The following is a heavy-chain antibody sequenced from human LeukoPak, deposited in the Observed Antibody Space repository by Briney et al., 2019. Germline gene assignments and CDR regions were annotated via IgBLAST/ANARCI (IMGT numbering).Heavy chain of an antibody. Sequence: PGGSLRLSCAASGFMFSSYWMTWVRQAPGKGLEWVANIRQDGGEAYYVDSVKGRFTISRDNAKNSLYLQMNSLRAEDTALYYCAKTKWVVTAMVSYYYGMDVWGQGTTVTVSS. J-gene: IGHJ6*02. CDR3: AKTKWVVTAMVSYYYGMDV. D-gene: IGHD2-21*02. V-gene: IGHV3-7*03. CDR2: IRQDGGEA. CDR1: GFMFSSYW.